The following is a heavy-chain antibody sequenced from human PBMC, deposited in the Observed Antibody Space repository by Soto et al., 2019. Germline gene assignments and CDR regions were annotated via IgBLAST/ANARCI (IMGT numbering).Heavy chain of an antibody. J-gene: IGHJ4*02. CDR3: ARILDGYNYDKDY. CDR2: INAGNGNT. V-gene: IGHV1-3*01. D-gene: IGHD5-12*01. CDR1: GYTFTSYA. Sequence: ASVKVSCKASGYTFTSYAMHWVRQAPGQRLEWMGWINAGNGNTKYSQKFQGRVTITRDTSASTAYMELSSLRSEDTAVYYCARILDGYNYDKDYWGQGTLVTVS.